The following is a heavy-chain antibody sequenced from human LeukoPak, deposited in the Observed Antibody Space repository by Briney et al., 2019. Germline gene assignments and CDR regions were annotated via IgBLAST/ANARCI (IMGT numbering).Heavy chain of an antibody. CDR1: GGSISSSSYY. CDR3: ARAGPRFCSGVSCYGLAFDI. CDR2: IYYSGST. V-gene: IGHV4-39*07. D-gene: IGHD2-15*01. J-gene: IGHJ3*02. Sequence: SETLSLTCTVSGGSISSSSYYWGWIRQPPGKGLEWIGSIYYSGSTYYNPSLKSRVTISVDTSKNQFSLKLSSVTAADTAVYYCARAGPRFCSGVSCYGLAFDIWGQGTMVTVSS.